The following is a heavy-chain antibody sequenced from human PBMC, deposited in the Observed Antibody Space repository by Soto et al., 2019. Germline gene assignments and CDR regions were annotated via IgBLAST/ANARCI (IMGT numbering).Heavy chain of an antibody. J-gene: IGHJ5*02. CDR3: ARVTSMVRGVIANWFDP. V-gene: IGHV1-69*01. Sequence: QVPLVQSGAEVKKPGSSVTVSCKASGGTFSSYAIHWVRQAPGPGLEWMGGIIPMYGPAKYAQRFQGRVTITADESTTTVYMELTSLTSQDTAVYYCARVTSMVRGVIANWFDPWGHGTLVTVSS. CDR1: GGTFSSYA. D-gene: IGHD3-10*01. CDR2: IIPMYGPA.